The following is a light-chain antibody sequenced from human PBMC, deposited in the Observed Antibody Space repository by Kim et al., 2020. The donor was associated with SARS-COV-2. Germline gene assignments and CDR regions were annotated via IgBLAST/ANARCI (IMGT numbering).Light chain of an antibody. CDR3: QQYATSPWT. V-gene: IGKV3-20*01. CDR1: QSVRSKY. CDR2: DAS. J-gene: IGKJ1*01. Sequence: SPGERATLSCRASQSVRSKYLAWYQQKAGQAPRLLIYDASSRATGIPDRFSGSGSGTDFTLSISRLEPEDYAVYYCQQYATSPWTFGQGTKVDIK.